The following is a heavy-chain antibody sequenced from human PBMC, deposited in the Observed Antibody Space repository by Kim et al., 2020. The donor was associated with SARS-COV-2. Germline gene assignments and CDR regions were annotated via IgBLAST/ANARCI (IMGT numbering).Heavy chain of an antibody. Sequence: GSTYYNPSLMSRVTISVDTSKNQFSLKLGSVTAADTAVYYCARHSGGPDYWGQGTLVTVSS. CDR3: ARHSGGPDY. J-gene: IGHJ4*02. D-gene: IGHD3-10*01. CDR2: GST. V-gene: IGHV4-39*01.